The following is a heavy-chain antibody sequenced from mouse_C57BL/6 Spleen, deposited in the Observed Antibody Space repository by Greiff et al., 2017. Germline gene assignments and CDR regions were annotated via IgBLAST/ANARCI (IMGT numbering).Heavy chain of an antibody. V-gene: IGHV1-62-2*01. Sequence: QVQLQQSGAELVKPGASVKLSCKASGYTFTEYTIHWVKQRSGPGLGWIGWFYPGRGSIKYNEKFKDKATLAADKSTSTVYVELSRLTSEDSAVYFCARHEDGYYLAYWGQGTLVTVSA. CDR3: ARHEDGYYLAY. J-gene: IGHJ3*01. D-gene: IGHD2-3*01. CDR2: FYPGRGSI. CDR1: GYTFTEYT.